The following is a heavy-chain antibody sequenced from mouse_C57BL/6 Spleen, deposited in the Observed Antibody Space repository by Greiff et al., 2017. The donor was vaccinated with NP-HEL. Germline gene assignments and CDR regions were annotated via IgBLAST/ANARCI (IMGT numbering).Heavy chain of an antibody. J-gene: IGHJ4*01. Sequence: EVKLQQSGPELVKPGASVKISCKASGYTFTDYYMNWVKQSHGKSLEWIGDINPNNGGTSYNQKFKGKATLTVDKSSSTAYMELRSLTSEDSAVYYCARREGYYPYAMDYWGQGTSVTVSS. CDR1: GYTFTDYY. V-gene: IGHV1-26*01. D-gene: IGHD1-1*01. CDR2: INPNNGGT. CDR3: ARREGYYPYAMDY.